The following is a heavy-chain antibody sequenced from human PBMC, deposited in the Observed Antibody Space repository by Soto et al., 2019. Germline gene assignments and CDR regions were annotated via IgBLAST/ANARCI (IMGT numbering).Heavy chain of an antibody. J-gene: IGHJ4*02. V-gene: IGHV3-30*18. CDR1: VFTFSGYG. Sequence: PGGSLRLSCAASVFTFSGYGMHWVRQAPGKGLEWVAVISYDGSNKYYADSVKGRFTISRDNSKNTLYLQMNSLRAEDTAVYYCAKDREVASGDYWGQGTLVTVSS. CDR3: AKDREVASGDY. D-gene: IGHD5-12*01. CDR2: ISYDGSNK.